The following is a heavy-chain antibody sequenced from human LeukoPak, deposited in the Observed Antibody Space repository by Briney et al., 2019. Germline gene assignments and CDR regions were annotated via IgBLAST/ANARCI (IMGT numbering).Heavy chain of an antibody. V-gene: IGHV3-30*18. CDR1: GFTFSSYG. CDR2: ISYDGSNK. Sequence: RGSLRLSCAASGFTFSSYGMHWARQAPGKGLEWVAVISYDGSNKYYADSVKGRFTISRDNSKNTLYLQMNSLRAEDTAVYYCANGGWGNWGQGTLVTVSS. CDR3: ANGGWGN. D-gene: IGHD2-15*01. J-gene: IGHJ4*02.